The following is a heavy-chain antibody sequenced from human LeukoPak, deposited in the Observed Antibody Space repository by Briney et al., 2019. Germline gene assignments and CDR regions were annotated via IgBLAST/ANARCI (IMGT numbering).Heavy chain of an antibody. CDR1: GGTFSNYA. Sequence: ASVKVSCKASGGTFSNYAISWVRQAPGQGLEWMGRIIPILGIANYAQKFQGRVTITADKSTSTAYMELSSLRSEDTAVYYCARGEMTTVTTAPDYWGQGTLVTVSS. V-gene: IGHV1-69*04. D-gene: IGHD4-17*01. J-gene: IGHJ4*02. CDR3: ARGEMTTVTTAPDY. CDR2: IIPILGIA.